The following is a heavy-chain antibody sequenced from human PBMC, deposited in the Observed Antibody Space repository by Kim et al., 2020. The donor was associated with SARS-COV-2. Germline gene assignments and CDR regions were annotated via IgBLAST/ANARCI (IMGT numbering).Heavy chain of an antibody. V-gene: IGHV4-59*13. J-gene: IGHJ6*02. CDR2: VHHSGAA. Sequence: SETLSLTCTVSGDSITNFYWAWIRQSPGKGLEYIGYVHHSGAANYKPSLTSRATILADTSKNQSTLNLRSVTAADTGVYYCARDRGSSWDEVYYGLDVWGQGTTVTVSS. CDR3: ARDRGSSWDEVYYGLDV. CDR1: GDSITNFY. D-gene: IGHD6-13*01.